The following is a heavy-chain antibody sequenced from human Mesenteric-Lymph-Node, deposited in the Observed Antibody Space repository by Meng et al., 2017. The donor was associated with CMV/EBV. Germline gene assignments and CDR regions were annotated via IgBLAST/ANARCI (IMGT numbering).Heavy chain of an antibody. CDR2: INANGGST. Sequence: ASVKVSFQASGYTFSTYHMHWVRQPPGQGLEWMGIINANGGSTKYAQKFQGRVTMTGDRSTLYMEVSSLTSDDTAVYYCTREEPGTPAFDHWGQGTLVTVSS. D-gene: IGHD1-1*01. J-gene: IGHJ4*02. V-gene: IGHV1-46*01. CDR3: TREEPGTPAFDH. CDR1: GYTFSTYH.